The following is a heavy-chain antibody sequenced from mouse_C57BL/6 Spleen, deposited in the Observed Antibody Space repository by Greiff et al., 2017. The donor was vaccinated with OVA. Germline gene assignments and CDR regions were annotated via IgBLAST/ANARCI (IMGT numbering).Heavy chain of an antibody. CDR3: ARGECWDGVYAD. J-gene: IGHJ3*01. CDR1: GYTFTDYN. V-gene: IGHV1-22*01. CDR2: INPSNGGT. Sequence: VQLQQSGPELMKPGASVKMSCKASGYTFTDYNMHWVKQSPGKGLEWIGYINPSNGGTSYNQKFKGKATFTVNKSSSTAYMELRSLTSEDCAVYDCARGECWDGVYADWGHGILVTAAA. D-gene: IGHD4-1*01.